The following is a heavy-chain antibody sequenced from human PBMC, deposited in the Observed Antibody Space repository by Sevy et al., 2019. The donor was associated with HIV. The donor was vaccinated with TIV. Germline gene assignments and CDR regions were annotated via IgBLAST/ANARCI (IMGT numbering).Heavy chain of an antibody. Sequence: ASVKVSCKASGYNFASDGFSWVRQAPGQGLEWMGWIGVYNGNAKYAQVFQDRFTMTTDTSTSTAYMELRSLRSDDTAVYYCARVPTYYYGSATYFDHWGQGTLVTVSS. J-gene: IGHJ4*02. CDR3: ARVPTYYYGSATYFDH. D-gene: IGHD3-10*01. CDR2: IGVYNGNA. V-gene: IGHV1-18*04. CDR1: GYNFASDG.